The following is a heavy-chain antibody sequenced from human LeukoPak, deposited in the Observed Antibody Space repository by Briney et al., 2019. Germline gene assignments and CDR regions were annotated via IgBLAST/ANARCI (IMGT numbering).Heavy chain of an antibody. CDR3: AKGYGWEASYYYYYMDV. D-gene: IGHD1-26*01. CDR2: ISRSGSTI. CDR1: KFTFSTYE. Sequence: GGSLRLSCAASKFTFSTYEMNWVRQAPGKGLEWVSYISRSGSTIYYADSVKGRFTISRDNSRNTLYLQMKSLRTEDTAVYYCAKGYGWEASYYYYYMDVWGKGTTVTISS. V-gene: IGHV3-48*03. J-gene: IGHJ6*03.